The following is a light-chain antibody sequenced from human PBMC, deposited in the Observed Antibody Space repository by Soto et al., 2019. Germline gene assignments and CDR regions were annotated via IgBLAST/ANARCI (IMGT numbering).Light chain of an antibody. CDR1: QAIGSL. J-gene: IGKJ3*01. V-gene: IGKV1-8*01. Sequence: AILMTQSPSSFSASTGERVTITCRASQAIGSLLAWYQQKPGKAPKLLIYAASTLQSGVPSRFSGSGSGTDFTLTSRRLPSEDVAKYYCQQSYSYHLTFGPGTKVDMK. CDR2: AAS. CDR3: QQSYSYHLT.